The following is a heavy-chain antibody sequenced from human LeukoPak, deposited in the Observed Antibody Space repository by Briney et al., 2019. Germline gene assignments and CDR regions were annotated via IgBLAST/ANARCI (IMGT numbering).Heavy chain of an antibody. D-gene: IGHD4-17*01. V-gene: IGHV1-3*01. J-gene: IGHJ2*01. Sequence: ASVTVSCTASGYTFTSYAMHWVRQAPGQRLEWMGWINAGNGNTKYSQKFQGRVTITRDTSASTAYMELSSLRSEDTAVYYCATTYGDYNRYFDLWGRGTLVTVSS. CDR1: GYTFTSYA. CDR2: INAGNGNT. CDR3: ATTYGDYNRYFDL.